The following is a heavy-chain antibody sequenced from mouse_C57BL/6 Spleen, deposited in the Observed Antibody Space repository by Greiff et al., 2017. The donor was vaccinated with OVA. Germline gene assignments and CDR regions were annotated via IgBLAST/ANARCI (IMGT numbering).Heavy chain of an antibody. J-gene: IGHJ4*01. CDR1: GFTFSNYW. CDR3: TGNSKGDYYAMDY. CDR2: IRLKSDNYAT. Sequence: EVQLQQSGGGLVQPGGSMKLSCVASGFTFSNYWMNWVRQSPEKGLEWVAQIRLKSDNYATHYAESVKGRFTISRDDSKSSVYLQMNNLRAEDTGIYYCTGNSKGDYYAMDYWGQGTSVTVSS. D-gene: IGHD2-5*01. V-gene: IGHV6-3*01.